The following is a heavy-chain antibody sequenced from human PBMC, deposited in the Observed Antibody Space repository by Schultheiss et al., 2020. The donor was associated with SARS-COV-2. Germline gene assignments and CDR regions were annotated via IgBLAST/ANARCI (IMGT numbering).Heavy chain of an antibody. Sequence: GGSLRLSCAASGFTFSTHWMHWVRQVPGKGLVWVSRINGAGSSTTYADSVKGRFTISRDNAKNTVYLQMNSLRAEDTAVYYCVRDRGSTVTDYWGQGVLVTVSS. J-gene: IGHJ4*02. V-gene: IGHV3-74*01. CDR2: INGAGSST. D-gene: IGHD4-11*01. CDR3: VRDRGSTVTDY. CDR1: GFTFSTHW.